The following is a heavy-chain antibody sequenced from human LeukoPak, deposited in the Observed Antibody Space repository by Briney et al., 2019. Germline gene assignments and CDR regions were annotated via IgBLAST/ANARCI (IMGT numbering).Heavy chain of an antibody. Sequence: GGSLRLSCAASGFTFSSYAIYWVRQAPGKGLEWVLSISTSGSYRYYTDSVKGRFTISRDNGKNSLSLQMNSLRAEDTAVYYCARDLKYYDSSGFDYWGLGTLVTVSS. CDR3: ARDLKYYDSSGFDY. J-gene: IGHJ4*02. CDR1: GFTFSSYA. D-gene: IGHD3-22*01. V-gene: IGHV3-21*01. CDR2: ISTSGSYR.